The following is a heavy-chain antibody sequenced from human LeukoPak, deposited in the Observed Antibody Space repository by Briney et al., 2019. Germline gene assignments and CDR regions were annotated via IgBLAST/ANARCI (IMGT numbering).Heavy chain of an antibody. CDR2: IYSGGST. J-gene: IGHJ4*02. CDR1: GFTVSSNY. V-gene: IGHV3-53*01. Sequence: PGGSLRLSCAASGFTVSSNYMSWVRQAPGKGLEWVSVIYSGGSTYYADSVKGRFTISRDSSKNTLYLQMNSLRAEDTAVYYCARDAGNSGYDLFDYWGQGTLVTVSS. D-gene: IGHD5-12*01. CDR3: ARDAGNSGYDLFDY.